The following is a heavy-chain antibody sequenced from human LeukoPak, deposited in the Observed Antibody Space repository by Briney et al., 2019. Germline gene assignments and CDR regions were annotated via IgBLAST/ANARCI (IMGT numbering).Heavy chain of an antibody. Sequence: GESLKISCKGSGYSFTSYWIGWVRQMPGKGLEWMGIIYPGDSDTRYRPSFQGQVTISADKSISTAYLQWSSLKASDTAMYYCARRNYCGGDCYYFDYWGQGTLVTVSS. CDR1: GYSFTSYW. D-gene: IGHD2-21*02. V-gene: IGHV5-51*01. CDR3: ARRNYCGGDCYYFDY. J-gene: IGHJ4*02. CDR2: IYPGDSDT.